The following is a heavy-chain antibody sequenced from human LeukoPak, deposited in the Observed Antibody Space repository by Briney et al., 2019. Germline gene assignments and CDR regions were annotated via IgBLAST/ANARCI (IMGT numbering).Heavy chain of an antibody. CDR3: ARRQTHNYDILTGPFDY. J-gene: IGHJ4*02. D-gene: IGHD3-9*01. Sequence: GESLKISCKASGYRFTSYWIGWVRQMPGKGLEWMGIIYPGDSDTRYSPSFQGQVTISADKSISTAYLQWSSLKASDTAMYYCARRQTHNYDILTGPFDYWGQGTLVTVSS. CDR1: GYRFTSYW. V-gene: IGHV5-51*01. CDR2: IYPGDSDT.